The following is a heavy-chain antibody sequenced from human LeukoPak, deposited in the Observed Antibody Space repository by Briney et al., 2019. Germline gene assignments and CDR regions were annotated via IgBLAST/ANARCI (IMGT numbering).Heavy chain of an antibody. CDR2: ISHSGGRT. J-gene: IGHJ4*02. D-gene: IGHD2-15*01. CDR1: GFTFSSYS. CDR3: AKADRVASAATLDY. V-gene: IGHV3-23*01. Sequence: GGSLRLSCAASGFTFSSYSMNWVRQAPGKGLEWVSTISHSGGRTYYADSLEGRFAISRDNSKNTLFLQMNSLRAEDTAVYYCAKADRVASAATLDYWGQGTLVTVSS.